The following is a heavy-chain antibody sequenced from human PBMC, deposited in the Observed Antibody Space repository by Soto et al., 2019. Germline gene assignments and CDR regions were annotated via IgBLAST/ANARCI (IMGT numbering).Heavy chain of an antibody. J-gene: IGHJ4*02. CDR3: ARVTNSYGYFHYFDY. CDR2: ITPIFGTA. Sequence: QVQLVQSGAEVKKPGSSVKVSCKASGGTFSSYAISWVRQAPGQGLEWMGGITPIFGTANYAQKFQGRVTITADESTSTAYMELSSLRSEDTAVYYCARVTNSYGYFHYFDYWGQGTLVTVSS. CDR1: GGTFSSYA. D-gene: IGHD5-18*01. V-gene: IGHV1-69*12.